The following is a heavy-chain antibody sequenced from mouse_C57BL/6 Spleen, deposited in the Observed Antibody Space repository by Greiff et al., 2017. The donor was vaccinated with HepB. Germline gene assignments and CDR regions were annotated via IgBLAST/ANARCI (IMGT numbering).Heavy chain of an antibody. V-gene: IGHV1-80*01. CDR3: ASGLLGEVDY. CDR2: IYPGDGDT. D-gene: IGHD2-3*01. Sequence: VKLQESGAELVKPGASVKISCKASGYAFSSYWMNWVKQRPGKGLEWIGQIYPGDGDTNYNGKFKGKATLTADKSSSTAYMQLSSLTSEDSAVYFCASGLLGEVDYWGQGTSVTVSS. CDR1: GYAFSSYW. J-gene: IGHJ4*01.